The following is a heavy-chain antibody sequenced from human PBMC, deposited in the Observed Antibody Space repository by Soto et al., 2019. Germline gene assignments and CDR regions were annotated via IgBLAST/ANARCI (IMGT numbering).Heavy chain of an antibody. CDR1: GGTFSTSS. Sequence: QLQLVQSGTEVKEPGSSVKVSCKASGGTFSTSSFVWVRQGPGQGLEWMGGIIPIFTRTNFAQKFQGRVTFSADESKRTTYMELRSLTSEDTAIYYCARDVVRSTAGDSWGQGTLVTV. V-gene: IGHV1-69*01. CDR2: IIPIFTRT. J-gene: IGHJ4*02. D-gene: IGHD2-15*01. CDR3: ARDVVRSTAGDS.